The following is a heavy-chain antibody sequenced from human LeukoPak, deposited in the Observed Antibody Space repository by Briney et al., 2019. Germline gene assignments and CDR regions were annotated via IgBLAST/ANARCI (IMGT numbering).Heavy chain of an antibody. Sequence: GASVKVSCKASGYTFTGYYMHWVRQAPGQGLEWMGWINPNSGGTNYAQKLQGRVTMTTDTSTSTAYMELRSLRSDDTAVYYCARAGVRGYSYGLYYYYYGMDVWGQGTTVTVSS. D-gene: IGHD5-18*01. CDR1: GYTFTGYY. CDR2: INPNSGGT. CDR3: ARAGVRGYSYGLYYYYYGMDV. J-gene: IGHJ6*02. V-gene: IGHV1-2*02.